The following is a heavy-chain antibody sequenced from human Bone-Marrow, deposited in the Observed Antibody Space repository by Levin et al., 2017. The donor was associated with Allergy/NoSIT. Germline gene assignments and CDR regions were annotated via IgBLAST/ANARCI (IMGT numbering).Heavy chain of an antibody. J-gene: IGHJ4*02. V-gene: IGHV3-53*01. D-gene: IGHD3-22*01. CDR3: TRDKADGRGYIFGGY. CDR2: IYRGGST. Sequence: GGSLRLSCAASGFTVSSSYMSWVRQAPGKGLEWVSVIYRGGSTDYADSVRGRFTISTDNSKNTLYLQMNSLRAEDTAVYYCTRDKADGRGYIFGGYWGQGTLVTVSS. CDR1: GFTVSSSY.